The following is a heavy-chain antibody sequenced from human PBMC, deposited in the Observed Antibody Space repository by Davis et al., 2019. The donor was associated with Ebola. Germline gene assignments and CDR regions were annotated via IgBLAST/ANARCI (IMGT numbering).Heavy chain of an antibody. CDR3: ARALRAYYYYYGMDV. CDR2: ISYDGSNK. J-gene: IGHJ6*02. V-gene: IGHV3-30-3*01. Sequence: GGSLRLSCAASGSTFSSYAMHWVRQAPGKGLEWVAVISYDGSNKYYADSVKGRFTISRDNSKNTLYLQMNSLRAEDTAVYYCARALRAYYYYYGMDVWGQGTTVTVSS. D-gene: IGHD4-17*01. CDR1: GSTFSSYA.